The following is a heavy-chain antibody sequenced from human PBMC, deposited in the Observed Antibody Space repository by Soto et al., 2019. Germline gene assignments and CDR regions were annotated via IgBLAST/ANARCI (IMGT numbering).Heavy chain of an antibody. CDR2: ISYDESNK. D-gene: IGHD5-12*01. CDR1: GFTLNSYG. CDR3: AKQRLEGWQRSVIDY. Sequence: QVQLVESGGGVVQPGRSLRLSCAASGFTLNSYGMHWVRQAPGKGLDWVAVISYDESNKSYADSVRGRFTISRDTSRNTLYLQMNSLTVDDTGVYFCAKQRLEGWQRSVIDYWGQGTLVTVSS. V-gene: IGHV3-30*18. J-gene: IGHJ4*02.